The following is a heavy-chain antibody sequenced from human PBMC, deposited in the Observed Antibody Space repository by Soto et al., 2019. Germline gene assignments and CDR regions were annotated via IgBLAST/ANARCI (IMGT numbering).Heavy chain of an antibody. D-gene: IGHD4-17*01. J-gene: IGHJ3*02. CDR1: GGTFSTSS. V-gene: IGHV1-69*14. CDR3: ARGHEYGGNSDAFDT. Sequence: QVHLVQSGAEVKKPGSSVKVSCKASGGTFSTSSINWLRQAPGQRPEWMGSILPVFGTADYAQKFRDRVTITADKSTNTAYMELRSLFSADAAVYYCARGHEYGGNSDAFDTWGQGTVVTVSS. CDR2: ILPVFGTA.